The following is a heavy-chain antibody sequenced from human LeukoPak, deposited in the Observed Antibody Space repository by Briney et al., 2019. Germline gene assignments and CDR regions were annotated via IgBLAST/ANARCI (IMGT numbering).Heavy chain of an antibody. V-gene: IGHV4-39*01. CDR2: IYYSGST. Sequence: WIRQPPGKGLEWIGSIYYSGSTYYHPALKSRVTISVDTSKNQFSLKVSSVTAADTAVYYCARHIPYYYGSGSYYREYFDYWGQGTLVTVSS. D-gene: IGHD3-10*01. CDR3: ARHIPYYYGSGSYYREYFDY. J-gene: IGHJ4*02.